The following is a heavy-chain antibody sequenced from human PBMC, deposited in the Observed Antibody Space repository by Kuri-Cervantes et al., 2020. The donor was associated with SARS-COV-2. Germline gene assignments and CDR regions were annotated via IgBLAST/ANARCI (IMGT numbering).Heavy chain of an antibody. D-gene: IGHD3-22*01. CDR3: ARDPHYYDSSDYSMHYYFDY. J-gene: IGHJ4*02. V-gene: IGHV1-3*01. CDR2: INAGNGNT. Sequence: ASVTVSCKASGYTFTSYAMHWVRQAPGQRLEWMGWINAGNGNTKYSQKFQGRVTITRDTSASISYMELSSLRSEDTAVYYCARDPHYYDSSDYSMHYYFDYWGQGTLVTVSS. CDR1: GYTFTSYA.